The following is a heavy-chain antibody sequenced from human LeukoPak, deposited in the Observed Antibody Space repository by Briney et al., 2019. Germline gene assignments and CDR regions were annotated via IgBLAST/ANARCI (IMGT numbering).Heavy chain of an antibody. J-gene: IGHJ5*02. CDR2: ISTDGTTT. CDR3: ARDSRYHSGWGSYQPYWFDP. V-gene: IGHV3-74*01. CDR1: GFTFNLYW. Sequence: AESLRLSCAASGFTFNLYWIHWVRQPPGKGLEWLSRISTDGTTTNYADSVKGRFTISRDNAKSTLYLQMHSLRVDDTAVYYCARDSRYHSGWGSYQPYWFDPWGQGTLLTVS. D-gene: IGHD3-10*01.